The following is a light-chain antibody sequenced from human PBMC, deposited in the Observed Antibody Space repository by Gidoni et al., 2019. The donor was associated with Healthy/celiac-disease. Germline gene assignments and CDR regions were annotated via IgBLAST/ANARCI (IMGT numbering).Light chain of an antibody. Sequence: DIQMTQSPSSLSASVGDRVTITCRASQSISSYLNWYQQKPGKAPKLLIYAASSLQSGVPSRFSGSGSGTDFTLTISSLQPEDFATYYCQQSYSTPWFXGXTKVXIK. V-gene: IGKV1-39*01. J-gene: IGKJ4*02. CDR1: QSISSY. CDR2: AAS. CDR3: QQSYSTPW.